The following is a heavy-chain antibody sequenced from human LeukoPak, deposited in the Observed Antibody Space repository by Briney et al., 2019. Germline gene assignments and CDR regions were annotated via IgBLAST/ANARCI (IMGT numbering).Heavy chain of an antibody. CDR1: GFTFSSYA. J-gene: IGHJ4*02. Sequence: GGSLRLSCAASGFTFSSYAMHWVRQAPGKGLEWVAVISYDGNNKYYADSVKGRFTISRENSKNTLYLHMNSLRAEDTAGYYCATAPSEHYYVSVKDYWGQGTLGTVSS. CDR2: ISYDGNNK. V-gene: IGHV3-30-3*01. D-gene: IGHD3-10*01. CDR3: ATAPSEHYYVSVKDY.